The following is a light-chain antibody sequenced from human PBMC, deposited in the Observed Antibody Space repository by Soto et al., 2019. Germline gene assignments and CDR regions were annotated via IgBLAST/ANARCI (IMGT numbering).Light chain of an antibody. Sequence: ESVLTQSPGTLSLSPGERATLSCRASQTVNSRYLTWYQHKPGQAPRLLIYGASIGATGIPDRFSGSRSGADFSLTITRLEPDDSAVYYCQQFDDSRPAFTFGQGTKLEI. V-gene: IGKV3-20*01. J-gene: IGKJ2*01. CDR1: QTVNSRY. CDR3: QQFDDSRPAFT. CDR2: GAS.